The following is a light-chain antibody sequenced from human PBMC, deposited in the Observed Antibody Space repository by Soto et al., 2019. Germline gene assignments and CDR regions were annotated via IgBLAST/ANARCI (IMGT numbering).Light chain of an antibody. CDR3: QQYNNYPRT. CDR1: ESISGW. Sequence: DIGMTQSPSTLSASIGDGVTITCQASESISGWLAWYQQQPGKAPKLLIYDASNLESGVPSRFSGSGSGTEFTLAISSLQPDDFATYYCQQYNNYPRTFGQGTKV. V-gene: IGKV1-5*01. CDR2: DAS. J-gene: IGKJ1*01.